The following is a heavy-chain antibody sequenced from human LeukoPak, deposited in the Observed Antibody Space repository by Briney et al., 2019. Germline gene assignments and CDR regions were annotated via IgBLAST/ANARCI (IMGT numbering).Heavy chain of an antibody. CDR2: INPNSGGT. Sequence: ASVKVSCKASGYTFTGYYMHWVRQAPGQGLEWMGWINPNSGGTNYAQKFQGWVTMTRDTSISTAYMELSRLRSDDTAVYYCARGSSGSRSYNWFDPWGQGTLVTVSS. V-gene: IGHV1-2*04. J-gene: IGHJ5*02. CDR3: ARGSSGSRSYNWFDP. CDR1: GYTFTGYY. D-gene: IGHD1-26*01.